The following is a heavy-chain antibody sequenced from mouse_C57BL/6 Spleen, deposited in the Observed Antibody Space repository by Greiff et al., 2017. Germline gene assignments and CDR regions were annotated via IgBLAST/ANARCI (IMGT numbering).Heavy chain of an antibody. Sequence: EVKLQESGPGLVKPSQTVFLTCTVTGISITTGNYRWSWIRQFPGNKLEWIGYIYYSGTITYNPSLTSRTTITRDTPKNQFFLEMNSLTAEDTASYYCAREGSYDAMDYWGQGTSVTVSS. CDR1: GISITTGNYR. CDR2: IYYSGTI. CDR3: AREGSYDAMDY. V-gene: IGHV3-5*01. J-gene: IGHJ4*01.